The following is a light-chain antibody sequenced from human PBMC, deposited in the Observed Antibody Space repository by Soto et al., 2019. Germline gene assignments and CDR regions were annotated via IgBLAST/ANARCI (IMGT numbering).Light chain of an antibody. CDR1: SSNIGAGYD. CDR3: QSYDSSVSKVV. V-gene: IGLV1-40*01. Sequence: QSVLTQPPSVSGAPGQRVTISCTGSSSNIGAGYDVHWYQQLPGTAPKLLIYGNSNRPSGVPDRFSGSKSGTSASLAITGVQGEEEADYYCQSYDSSVSKVVFGGGTKLTVL. CDR2: GNS. J-gene: IGLJ2*01.